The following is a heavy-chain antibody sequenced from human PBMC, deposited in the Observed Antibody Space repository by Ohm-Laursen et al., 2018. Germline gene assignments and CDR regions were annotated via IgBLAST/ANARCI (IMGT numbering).Heavy chain of an antibody. V-gene: IGHV3-33*08. CDR2: IWYDGSNK. CDR1: GFTFSSYG. J-gene: IGHJ4*02. Sequence: SLRLSCAASGFTFSSYGMHWVRQAPGKGLEWVAVIWYDGSNKYYADSVKGRFTISRDNAKDMLYLQMNGLRVEDTAVYYCARGPPFYCTGGSCYSHYFHYWGQGTLVTVSS. CDR3: ARGPPFYCTGGSCYSHYFHY. D-gene: IGHD2-15*01.